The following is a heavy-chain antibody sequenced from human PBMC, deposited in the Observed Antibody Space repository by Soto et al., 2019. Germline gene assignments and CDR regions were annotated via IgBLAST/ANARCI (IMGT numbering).Heavy chain of an antibody. Sequence: FGNPCLSRTVVWGSGVGFVWRRILQPPGKGLEWIGYISYSGSTNYNSSLKSRVTMSIDTSKNQFSLRLTSVSAADTAVYYCARDGAATGSVYLDYWGQGTLVT. V-gene: IGHV4-59*02. CDR2: ISYSGST. J-gene: IGHJ4*02. CDR1: WGSGVGFV. CDR3: ARDGAATGSVYLDY. D-gene: IGHD6-13*01.